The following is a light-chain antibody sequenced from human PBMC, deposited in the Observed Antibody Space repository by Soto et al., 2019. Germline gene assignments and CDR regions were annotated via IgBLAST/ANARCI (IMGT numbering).Light chain of an antibody. CDR3: SSYINSITFVV. CDR1: SSDVGANNY. V-gene: IGLV2-14*01. Sequence: QSALTQPASVSGSPGQPITISCTGTSSDVGANNYVSWYQHHPDKAPKLLIYEVSNRPSGVSSRFSGSKSGNTASLTISGLQAEDEADYYCSSYINSITFVVFGGGTQLTVL. CDR2: EVS. J-gene: IGLJ2*01.